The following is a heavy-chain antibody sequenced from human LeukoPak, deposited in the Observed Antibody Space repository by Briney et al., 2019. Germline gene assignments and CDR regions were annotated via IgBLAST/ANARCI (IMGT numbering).Heavy chain of an antibody. D-gene: IGHD6-6*01. V-gene: IGHV1-18*01. CDR2: ISAYNGNT. CDR3: ASGGLQLVPNYYYGMDV. J-gene: IGHJ6*02. CDR1: GYTFTSYG. Sequence: ASVTVSCMASGYTFTSYGISWVRQAPGQGLEWMGWISAYNGNTNYAQKLQGRVTMTTDTSTSTAYVELRSLRSDDTAVYYCASGGLQLVPNYYYGMDVWGQGTTVTVSS.